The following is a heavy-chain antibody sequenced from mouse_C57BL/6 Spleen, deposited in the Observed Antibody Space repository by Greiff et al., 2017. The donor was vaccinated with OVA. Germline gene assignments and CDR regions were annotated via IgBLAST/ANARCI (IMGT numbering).Heavy chain of an antibody. D-gene: IGHD1-1*01. CDR1: GYTFTSYW. V-gene: IGHV1-69*01. CDR3: ARGYYVHWYFDV. J-gene: IGHJ1*03. Sequence: QVQLKQPGAELVMPGASVKLSCKASGYTFTSYWMHWVKQRPGQGLEWIGEIDPSDSYTNYNQKFKGKSTLTVDKSSSTAYMQLSSLTSEDSAVYYCARGYYVHWYFDVWGTGTTVTVSS. CDR2: IDPSDSYT.